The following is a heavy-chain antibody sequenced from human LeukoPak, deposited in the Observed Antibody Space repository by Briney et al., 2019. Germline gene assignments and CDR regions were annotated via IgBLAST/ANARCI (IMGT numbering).Heavy chain of an antibody. CDR2: ISGSGGST. V-gene: IGHV3-23*01. Sequence: GGSLRLSCAASGFTFSSYAMSWVRQAPGKGLEWVSDISGSGGSTYYADSVKGRFTISRDNSNNTLYLQMISLRAENTAVYYCAKGNSGYDGEFDYWGQGTLVTVSS. J-gene: IGHJ4*02. CDR3: AKGNSGYDGEFDY. CDR1: GFTFSSYA. D-gene: IGHD5-12*01.